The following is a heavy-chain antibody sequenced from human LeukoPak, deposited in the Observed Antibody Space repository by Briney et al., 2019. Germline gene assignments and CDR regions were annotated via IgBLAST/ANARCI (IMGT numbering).Heavy chain of an antibody. CDR2: IFSRSESI. CDR1: GFTFGAYT. Sequence: GGSLRLSCAASGFTFGAYTINWVRQAPGKGLEWVSCIFSRSESILYADSVKGRFTISRDNAKNSLYLQMDSLRAEDTAVYYCARDRRPYGGYGHYYYGMDVWGQGTTVTVSS. J-gene: IGHJ6*02. CDR3: ARDRRPYGGYGHYYYGMDV. D-gene: IGHD5-12*01. V-gene: IGHV3-21*01.